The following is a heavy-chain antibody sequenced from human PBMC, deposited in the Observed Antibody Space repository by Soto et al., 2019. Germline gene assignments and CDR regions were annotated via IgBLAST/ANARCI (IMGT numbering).Heavy chain of an antibody. Sequence: PSETLCLTCAVNRGSVAGDCWSWVRQPPGKGLEWIGEINHSGSITYAPSLKSRVTLSVDTSKNQFSLRLNSVTAADTAVYYCARGEVTTGVFWGQGSQVTVCS. CDR3: ARGEVTTGVF. CDR1: RGSVAGDC. D-gene: IGHD4-17*01. CDR2: INHSGSI. J-gene: IGHJ4*02. V-gene: IGHV4-34*01.